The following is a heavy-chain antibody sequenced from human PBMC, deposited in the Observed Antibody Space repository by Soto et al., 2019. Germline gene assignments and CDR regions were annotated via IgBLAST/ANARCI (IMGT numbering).Heavy chain of an antibody. V-gene: IGHV4-31*03. CDR1: GGSISSGGYY. J-gene: IGHJ1*01. D-gene: IGHD2-15*01. CDR3: ASSSGGSCYQCWVFQH. Sequence: TSETLSLTCTVSGGSISSGGYYWSWIRQHPGKGLEWIGYIYYSGSTYYNPSLKSRVTISVDTSKNQFSLKLSSVTAADTAVYYCASSSGGSCYQCWVFQHWGQGTLVTVSS. CDR2: IYYSGST.